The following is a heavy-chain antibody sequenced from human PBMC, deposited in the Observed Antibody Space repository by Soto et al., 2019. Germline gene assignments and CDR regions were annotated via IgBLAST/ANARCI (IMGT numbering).Heavy chain of an antibody. CDR3: ARGGNGYENWPPYYYYGMDV. CDR2: IKQDGGQT. Sequence: GGSLRLSCAASGFTFDSYWMTWVRQAPGKGLEWVAHIKQDGGQTYYVDSVKGRFTISRDNAKTSLYLQMNSLRAGETSVYFCARGGNGYENWPPYYYYGMDVWGQGTTVTVSS. CDR1: GFTFDSYW. D-gene: IGHD5-12*01. J-gene: IGHJ6*02. V-gene: IGHV3-7*01.